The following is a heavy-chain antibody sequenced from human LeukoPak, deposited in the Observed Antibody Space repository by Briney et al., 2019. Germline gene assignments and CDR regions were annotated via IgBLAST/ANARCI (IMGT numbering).Heavy chain of an antibody. Sequence: SETLSLTCTVSGYSISSGYYWGWIRQPPGKGLEWIGRIYTSGSTNYNPSLKSRVTISVDTSKNQFSLKLSSVTAADTAVYYCARDNLAGYSSSWGQGTLVTVSS. CDR1: GYSISSGYY. J-gene: IGHJ5*02. CDR2: IYTSGST. V-gene: IGHV4-38-2*02. CDR3: ARDNLAGYSSS. D-gene: IGHD6-19*01.